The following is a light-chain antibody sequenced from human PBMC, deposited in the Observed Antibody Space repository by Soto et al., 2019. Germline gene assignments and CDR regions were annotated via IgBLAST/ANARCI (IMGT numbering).Light chain of an antibody. CDR2: GAS. V-gene: IGKV3-15*01. CDR3: QQYNYWPPIT. J-gene: IGKJ5*01. Sequence: EIVMTQSPATLSVSPGERATLSCRASQSLRSNIAWYQQKPGQAPRLLIYGASTRATGIPARFSGSGSGTEFTLTISSLQSEDFAVYYCQQYNYWPPITFGQGTRLEIK. CDR1: QSLRSN.